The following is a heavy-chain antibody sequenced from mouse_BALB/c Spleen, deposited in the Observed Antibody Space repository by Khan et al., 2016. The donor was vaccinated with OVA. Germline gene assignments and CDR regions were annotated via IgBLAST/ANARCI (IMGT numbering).Heavy chain of an antibody. CDR1: GFNIKDTY. J-gene: IGHJ4*01. CDR2: IDPANGNT. V-gene: IGHV14-3*02. Sequence: EVQLQESGAELMKPGASVKLSCTVSGFNIKDTYMHWVKLRPEQGLEWIGRIDPANGNTKYDPKFQGKATITADTSSNTAYLQLNSLTSEDTAVYYCAYSIHLYAMDYWGQGTSVTVSS. CDR3: AYSIHLYAMDY.